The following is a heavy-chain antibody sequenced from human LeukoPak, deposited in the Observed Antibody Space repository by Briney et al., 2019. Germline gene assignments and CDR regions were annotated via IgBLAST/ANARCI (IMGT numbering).Heavy chain of an antibody. D-gene: IGHD3-10*01. J-gene: IGHJ5*02. CDR2: ISAYNGNT. Sequence: ASVKVSCKASGYTFTGYYMHWVRQAPGQGLEWMGWISAYNGNTNYAQKLQGRVTMTTDTSTSTAYMELRSLRSDDTAVYYCARATSVRGFSLGDPDYNWFDPWGQGTLVTVSS. CDR1: GYTFTGYY. CDR3: ARATSVRGFSLGDPDYNWFDP. V-gene: IGHV1-18*04.